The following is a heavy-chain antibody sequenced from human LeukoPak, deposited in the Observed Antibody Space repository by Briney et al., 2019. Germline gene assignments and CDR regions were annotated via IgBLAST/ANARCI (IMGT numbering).Heavy chain of an antibody. D-gene: IGHD2-2*01. Sequence: ASVKVSCKASGYTFTSYYMHWVRQAPGQGPEWMGRINPNSGDTNYAQKFQGRVTMTRDTSISTAYMELSRLRSDDTAVYYCARDYCSSTSCLFDYWGQGTLVTVSS. CDR1: GYTFTSYY. J-gene: IGHJ4*02. CDR3: ARDYCSSTSCLFDY. V-gene: IGHV1-2*06. CDR2: INPNSGDT.